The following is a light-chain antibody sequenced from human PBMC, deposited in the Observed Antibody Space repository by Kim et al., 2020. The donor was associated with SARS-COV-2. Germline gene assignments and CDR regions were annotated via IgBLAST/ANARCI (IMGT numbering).Light chain of an antibody. CDR3: QQYGSSPPLT. V-gene: IGKV3-20*01. CDR1: QSVSSSD. CDR2: GAS. Sequence: GERATLSCRARQSVSSSDLAWYQQKPGQAPRLLIYGASSRATGIPDRFSGSGSGTDFTLTISRLEPEDFAVYYCQQYGSSPPLTFGGGTKVDIK. J-gene: IGKJ4*01.